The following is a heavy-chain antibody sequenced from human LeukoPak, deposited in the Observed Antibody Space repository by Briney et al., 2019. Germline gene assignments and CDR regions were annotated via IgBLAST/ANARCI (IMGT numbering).Heavy chain of an antibody. D-gene: IGHD1-7*01. J-gene: IGHJ4*02. Sequence: SETLSLTCTVSGGSISRFYWTYIRQPPGKGLEWIGYIYYSGSTNYNPSLKSRVTISVDTSKNQFSLRLSSVTAADTAVYYCARGTYGPDYWGQGTLVTVSS. CDR1: GGSISRFY. CDR3: ARGTYGPDY. V-gene: IGHV4-59*01. CDR2: IYYSGST.